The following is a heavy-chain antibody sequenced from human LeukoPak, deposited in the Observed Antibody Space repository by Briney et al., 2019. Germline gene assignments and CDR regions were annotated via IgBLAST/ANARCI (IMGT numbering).Heavy chain of an antibody. CDR2: IYSGGST. J-gene: IGHJ4*02. D-gene: IGHD3-22*01. V-gene: IGHV3-53*01. CDR3: ARDLGYDSSGYGFDY. Sequence: GGSLRLSCAASGFTVSSNYMSWVRQAPGKGLEWVSVIYSGGSTYYADSVTGRFTISRDNSKNTLYLQMNSLRAEDTAVYYCARDLGYDSSGYGFDYWGQGTLVTVSS. CDR1: GFTVSSNY.